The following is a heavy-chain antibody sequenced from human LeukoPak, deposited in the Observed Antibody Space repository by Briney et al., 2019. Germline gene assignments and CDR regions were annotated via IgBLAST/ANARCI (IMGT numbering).Heavy chain of an antibody. CDR1: GFTFDDYA. CDR2: ISWNSGSI. D-gene: IGHD6-13*01. Sequence: PGGSLRLSCAASGFTFDDYAMHWVRQAPGKGLEWVSGISWNSGSIGYADSVKGRFTISRDNAKNSLYLQMNSLRAEDMALYYCAKDMSAAGRLTDAFDIWGQGTMVTVSS. J-gene: IGHJ3*02. V-gene: IGHV3-9*03. CDR3: AKDMSAAGRLTDAFDI.